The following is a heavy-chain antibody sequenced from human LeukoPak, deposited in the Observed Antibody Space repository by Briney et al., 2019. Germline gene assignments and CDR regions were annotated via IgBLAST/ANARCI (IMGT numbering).Heavy chain of an antibody. CDR3: AKDGQGFTMVRGVSFDY. Sequence: LTGGSLRLSCAASGFTLSNYWMHWVRQVPGKGLVWVSRVNSDGSSTTYADSVKGRFTISRDNSKNSLYLQMNSLRAEDTALYYCAKDGQGFTMVRGVSFDYWGQGTLVTVSS. CDR2: VNSDGSST. J-gene: IGHJ4*02. CDR1: GFTLSNYW. D-gene: IGHD3-10*01. V-gene: IGHV3-74*03.